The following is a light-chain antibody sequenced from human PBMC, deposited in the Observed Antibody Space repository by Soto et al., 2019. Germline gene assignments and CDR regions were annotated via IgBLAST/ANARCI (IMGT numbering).Light chain of an antibody. CDR2: DVT. Sequence: QSSLTQPRSLSWSPGHSVTISCTGTSGDVGGYDYVAWYQQRAGEAPQLMIYDVTKRPSGVPDRFSGSKSGNTAFLTISGLHSEDEADYYCSSYAGSYLWVFGGGTKVTVL. CDR3: SSYAGSYLWV. J-gene: IGLJ3*02. V-gene: IGLV2-11*01. CDR1: SGDVGGYDY.